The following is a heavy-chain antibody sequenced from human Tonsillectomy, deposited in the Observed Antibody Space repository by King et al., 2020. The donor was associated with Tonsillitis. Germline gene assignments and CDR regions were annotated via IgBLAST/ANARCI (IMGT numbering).Heavy chain of an antibody. CDR3: ARAESGSYYEIDY. Sequence: VQLVQSGAEVEKPGASVKVSCKAFGYNFTRYCINWVRQATGQGPEWVGLMNPKNGNTGSAQEVQGRVTMTRNTSLSTAYMELSSLRSEDTAVYYCARAESGSYYEIDYWGQGTLVTVSS. D-gene: IGHD1-26*01. V-gene: IGHV1-8*01. J-gene: IGHJ4*02. CDR2: MNPKNGNT. CDR1: GYNFTRYC.